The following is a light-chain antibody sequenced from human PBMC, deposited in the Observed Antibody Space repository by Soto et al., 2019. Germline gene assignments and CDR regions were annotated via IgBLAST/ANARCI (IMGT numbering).Light chain of an antibody. CDR3: AAWDDSLVV. V-gene: IGLV1-47*01. Sequence: QSVLTQPPSASGTPGQTVTISCSGSSSNIGSAYIYWYQHLPGTAPKLLIYRNNLRPSGVPDQFSASKSGTSASLAISGLRSEDDADYYCAAWDDSLVVFGGGTKLTVL. CDR2: RNN. CDR1: SSNIGSAY. J-gene: IGLJ2*01.